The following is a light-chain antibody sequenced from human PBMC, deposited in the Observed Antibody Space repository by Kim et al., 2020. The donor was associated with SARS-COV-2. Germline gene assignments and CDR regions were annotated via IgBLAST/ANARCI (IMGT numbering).Light chain of an antibody. Sequence: SYELTQPPSVSVSPGQTARINCSGDALPKQYAYWYQQKPGQAPVLLIYKDTERPSGIPERFSGSSTGTTVTLTISGVQAEDEADYYCQTADRSGTWVFGGGTKLTVL. J-gene: IGLJ3*02. CDR2: KDT. CDR1: ALPKQY. V-gene: IGLV3-25*03. CDR3: QTADRSGTWV.